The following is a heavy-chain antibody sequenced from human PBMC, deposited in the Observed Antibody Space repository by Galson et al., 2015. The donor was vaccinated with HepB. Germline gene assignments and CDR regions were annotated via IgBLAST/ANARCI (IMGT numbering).Heavy chain of an antibody. CDR1: GFSLNSRGVG. V-gene: IGHV2-5*02. J-gene: IGHJ4*02. Sequence: PALVKPTQTLTLTCTFSGFSLNSRGVGVGWIRQPPGKALEWLALIFWDDDLRYTPLLKSRLSVTKDTSKNQVVLKLTSVDPVDTATYYCAHMDLGLTSFAYWGQGTLVTVSS. D-gene: IGHD3/OR15-3a*01. CDR2: IFWDDDL. CDR3: AHMDLGLTSFAY.